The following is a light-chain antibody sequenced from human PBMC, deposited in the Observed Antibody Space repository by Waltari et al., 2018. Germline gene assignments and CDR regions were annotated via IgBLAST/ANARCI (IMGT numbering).Light chain of an antibody. J-gene: IGKJ1*01. CDR3: QQSNNWPQT. Sequence: EFVLTQSPATLSVSPGKRATLSCRAIQSVARNLAWYQQKPGQAPRLLIYAASTRATGVPVRFFGSGSGTEFTLTISSLQSEDSAVYYCQQSNNWPQTFGQGTKVEIK. V-gene: IGKV3-15*01. CDR1: QSVARN. CDR2: AAS.